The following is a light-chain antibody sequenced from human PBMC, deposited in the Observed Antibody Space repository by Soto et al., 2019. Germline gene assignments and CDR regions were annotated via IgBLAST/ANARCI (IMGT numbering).Light chain of an antibody. CDR3: QQRSNWP. Sequence: EIVLTQSPTTLTLSPGERATLSCRASQSVNSYLAWYQQKPGQAPRLLIYDASNRATGIPTRFSGSGSGTDFTLTISSLEPEDFAVYYCQQRSNWPFGPGTKVDIK. V-gene: IGKV3-11*01. CDR1: QSVNSY. CDR2: DAS. J-gene: IGKJ3*01.